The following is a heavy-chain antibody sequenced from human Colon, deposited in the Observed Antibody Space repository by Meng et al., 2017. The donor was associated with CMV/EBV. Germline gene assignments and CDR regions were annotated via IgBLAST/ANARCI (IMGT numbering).Heavy chain of an antibody. D-gene: IGHD1-26*01. CDR2: LNPDNGGT. V-gene: IGHV1-2*06. CDR3: SRGRGASSWFDP. J-gene: IGHJ5*02. CDR1: GYTFTAYY. Sequence: CEASGYTFTAYYIPWVRQAPGQGLEWVGRLNPDNGGTIYARKFQGRVTMTRDTSIRTAYMELSRLSSDDTAVYYCSRGRGASSWFDPWGHGTLVTVSS.